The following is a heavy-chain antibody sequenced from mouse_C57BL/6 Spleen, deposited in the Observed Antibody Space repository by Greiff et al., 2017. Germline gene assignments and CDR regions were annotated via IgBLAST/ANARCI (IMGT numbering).Heavy chain of an antibody. CDR1: GYTFTDYE. V-gene: IGHV1-15*01. Sequence: QVQLQQPGAELVRPGASVTLSCKASGYTFTDYEMHWVKQTPVHGLEWIGAIDPETGGTAYNQKFKGKAILTADKSSSTAYMGLRSLTSEDSAVYYCTRKGGFFYAMDYWGQGTSVTVSS. CDR3: TRKGGFFYAMDY. CDR2: IDPETGGT. J-gene: IGHJ4*01.